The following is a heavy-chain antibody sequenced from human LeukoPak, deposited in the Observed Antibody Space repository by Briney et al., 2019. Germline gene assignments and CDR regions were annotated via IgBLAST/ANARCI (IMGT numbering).Heavy chain of an antibody. CDR2: MYSEDNK. V-gene: IGHV3-53*01. CDR3: ARGVLGIIPIDY. D-gene: IGHD3-10*02. CDR1: GFTVSNNY. J-gene: IGHJ4*02. Sequence: PGGSLRLSCVVSGFTVSNNYMSWVRQAPGKGLEWVSFMYSEDNKYYADSVKGRFTISRDISKNTVYLQMNTLRADDTAVYYCARGVLGIIPIDYWGQGTLVTVSS.